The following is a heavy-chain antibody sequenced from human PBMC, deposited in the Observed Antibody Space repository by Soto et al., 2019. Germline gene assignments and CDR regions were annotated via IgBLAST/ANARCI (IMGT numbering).Heavy chain of an antibody. CDR2: MNPNSGNT. CDR3: ARVGRTIIGANWFDP. CDR1: GYTFTSYD. J-gene: IGHJ5*02. D-gene: IGHD3-3*01. V-gene: IGHV1-8*01. Sequence: VKVSCKASGYTFTSYDINWVRQATGQGLEWMGWMNPNSGNTGYAQKFQGRVTMTRNTSISTAYMELSSLRSDDTAVYYCARVGRTIIGANWFDPWGQGTLVTVSS.